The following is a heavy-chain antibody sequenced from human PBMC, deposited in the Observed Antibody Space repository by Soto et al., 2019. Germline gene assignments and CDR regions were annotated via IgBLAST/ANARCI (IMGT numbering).Heavy chain of an antibody. CDR1: GFPFSRYW. J-gene: IGHJ6*03. CDR2: IKQDGSEK. V-gene: IGHV3-7*01. D-gene: IGHD3-3*02. Sequence: GSLRLSCAASGFPFSRYWMSWVRQAPGKGLEWVANIKQDGSEKYYVDSVKGRFTISRDNAKNSLYLQMNSLRAEDTAVYYCARGISNSLFYYYYMDVWGKGTTVTVSS. CDR3: ARGISNSLFYYYYMDV.